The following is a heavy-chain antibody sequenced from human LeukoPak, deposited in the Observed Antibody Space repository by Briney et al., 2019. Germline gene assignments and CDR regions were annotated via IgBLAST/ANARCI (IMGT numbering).Heavy chain of an antibody. Sequence: PGGSLRLSCAASGFTFSSYSMNWVRQAPGKGLEWVSSISSSSSYIYYADSVKGRFTISRDNSKNTLYLQMNSLRAEDTAVYYCARGRPGYYFDYWGQGTLVTVSS. CDR3: ARGRPGYYFDY. D-gene: IGHD3-10*01. CDR2: ISSSSSYI. CDR1: GFTFSSYS. V-gene: IGHV3-21*04. J-gene: IGHJ4*02.